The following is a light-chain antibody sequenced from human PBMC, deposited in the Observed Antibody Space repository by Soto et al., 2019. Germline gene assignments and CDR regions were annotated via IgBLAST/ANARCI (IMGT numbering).Light chain of an antibody. V-gene: IGKV1-5*01. CDR1: QNIRSR. J-gene: IGKJ1*01. Sequence: DFQMTQSPSTLSASVGDRVTITCRASQNIRSRLAWFQQKPGKAPKLLIYDAFSLESGVPQRFSGSGSGTEFTLTISSLQTDDFSTYYCQQYHSYWTLGQGTKVE. CDR2: DAF. CDR3: QQYHSYWT.